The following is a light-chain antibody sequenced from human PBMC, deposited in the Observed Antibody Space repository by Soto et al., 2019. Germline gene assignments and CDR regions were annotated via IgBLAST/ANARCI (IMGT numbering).Light chain of an antibody. Sequence: QSALTQPPSASGSPGQSVTISCTGTISDVGGYNYVSWYQQHPGKAPKLTIYEVSERPSGVPDRFSGSKSGNTASLTVSGLQAEDEADYYCGSYAGFNNYVAFGGGTQLTVL. V-gene: IGLV2-8*01. J-gene: IGLJ2*01. CDR1: ISDVGGYNY. CDR3: GSYAGFNNYVA. CDR2: EVS.